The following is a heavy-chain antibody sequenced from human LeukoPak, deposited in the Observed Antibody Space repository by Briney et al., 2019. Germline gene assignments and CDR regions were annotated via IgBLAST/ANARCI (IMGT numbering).Heavy chain of an antibody. CDR2: IYYSGST. CDR1: GGSISSYY. D-gene: IGHD5-18*01. V-gene: IGHV4-59*01. J-gene: IGHJ6*02. Sequence: SETLSLTCTVSGGSISSYYWSWIRQPPGKGLEWIGYIYYSGSTNYNPSLKSRVTISVHTSKNQFSLKLSSVTAADTAVYYCARARGYSYGRPGYYYYYYGMDVWGQGTTVTVSS. CDR3: ARARGYSYGRPGYYYYYYGMDV.